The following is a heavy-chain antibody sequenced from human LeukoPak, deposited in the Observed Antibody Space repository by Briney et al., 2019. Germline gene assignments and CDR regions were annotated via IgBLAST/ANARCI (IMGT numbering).Heavy chain of an antibody. Sequence: ASVKVCCKSAGYTFTVYYMHRVRQAHGQGIEWMGIINLSGSSRSNAQKFQGRVTMTRDTSTTKDYMELSSLRSGDTAVYYCAIQGGPDMTSIFDYWGRGTLVTVSS. CDR1: GYTFTVYY. D-gene: IGHD3-3*02. CDR3: AIQGGPDMTSIFDY. V-gene: IGHV1-46*01. CDR2: INLSGSSR. J-gene: IGHJ4*02.